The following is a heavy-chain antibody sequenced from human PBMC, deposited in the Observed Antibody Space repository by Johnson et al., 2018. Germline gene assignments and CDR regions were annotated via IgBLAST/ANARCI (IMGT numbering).Heavy chain of an antibody. CDR3: VRGFFDRSGYSSPFDC. J-gene: IGHJ4*02. CDR2: ISNSGST. V-gene: IGHV4-59*01. Sequence: QVQLQESGPGLVKPSETLSLTCSVSGDSINSNYWSWIRRPPGKGLEWIAYISNSGSTNYNPSLKSRVTMSVETSKNQFSLRLSSVTAADPSVYYGVRGFFDRSGYSSPFDCWGRGPLVTVSS. CDR1: GDSINSNY. D-gene: IGHD3-22*01.